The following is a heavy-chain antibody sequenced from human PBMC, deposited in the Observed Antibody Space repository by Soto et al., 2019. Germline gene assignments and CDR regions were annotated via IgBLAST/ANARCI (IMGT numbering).Heavy chain of an antibody. Sequence: QVQLVQSGPEVKTPGSSVRVSCKASVGTFSSHVVSWVRQAPGQGLEGMGGIIHIFETSNYAQKFQGRFSITADESTNTAYMDLRSLTSEDTAIDYCARPISWDSADCDSANDAFNVWGQGTMVIVSS. J-gene: IGHJ3*01. CDR3: ARPISWDSADCDSANDAFNV. CDR2: IIHIFETS. V-gene: IGHV1-69*01. D-gene: IGHD2-15*01. CDR1: VGTFSSHV.